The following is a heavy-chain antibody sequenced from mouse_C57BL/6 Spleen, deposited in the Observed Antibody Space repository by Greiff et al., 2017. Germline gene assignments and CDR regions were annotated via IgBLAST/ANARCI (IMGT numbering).Heavy chain of an antibody. CDR3: ARGGGYYGSSPHYYAMDY. J-gene: IGHJ4*01. V-gene: IGHV1-52*01. CDR2: IDPSDSET. CDR1: GYTFTSYW. D-gene: IGHD1-1*01. Sequence: QVQLQQPGAELVRPGSSVKLSCKASGYTFTSYWMHWVKQRPIQGLEWIGNIDPSDSETHYNQKFKDKATLTVDKSSSTAYMQLSGLTSEDSAVYYCARGGGYYGSSPHYYAMDYWGQGASVTVSS.